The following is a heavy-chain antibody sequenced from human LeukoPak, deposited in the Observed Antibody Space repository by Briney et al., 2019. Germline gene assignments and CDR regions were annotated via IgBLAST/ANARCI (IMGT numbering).Heavy chain of an antibody. D-gene: IGHD6-19*01. J-gene: IGHJ4*02. V-gene: IGHV3-48*02. CDR1: GFTFSDYS. CDR3: ARGLAVAPRVFDY. Sequence: QPGGSLRLSCAASGFTFSDYSMNWVRQAPGMGLEWISYISSGSTTIYYADSVKGRFTISRDNAKNSLYLQMNSLRDEDTAVYYCARGLAVAPRVFDYWGQGTLVTVSS. CDR2: ISSGSTTI.